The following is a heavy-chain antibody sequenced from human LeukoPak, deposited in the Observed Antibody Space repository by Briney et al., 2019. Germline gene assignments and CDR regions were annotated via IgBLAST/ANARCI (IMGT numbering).Heavy chain of an antibody. Sequence: SETLSLTCTVSGYSISSGYYWGWIRQPPGKGLEWIGSIYHSGSTYYNPSLKSRVTISVDTSKNQFSLKLSSVTAADTAVYYCARAPGYSYGYRPNSGRFDYWGQGTLVTVSS. D-gene: IGHD5-18*01. CDR2: IYHSGST. CDR3: ARAPGYSYGYRPNSGRFDY. J-gene: IGHJ4*02. V-gene: IGHV4-38-2*02. CDR1: GYSISSGYY.